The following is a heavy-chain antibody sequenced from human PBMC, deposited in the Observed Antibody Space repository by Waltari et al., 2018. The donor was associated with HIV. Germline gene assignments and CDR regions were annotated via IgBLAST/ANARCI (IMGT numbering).Heavy chain of an antibody. D-gene: IGHD1-7*01. CDR3: ARAGRDGKLPPDY. V-gene: IGHV3-74*01. Sequence: EVQLVESGGGLVQPGGSLRLSCAASGLPFSSYWTPWVRQAPGKGLVWVSRINSDGSSTSYADSVKGRFTISRDNAKNTLYLQMNSLRAEDTAVYYCARAGRDGKLPPDYWGQGTLVTVSS. CDR1: GLPFSSYW. J-gene: IGHJ4*02. CDR2: INSDGSST.